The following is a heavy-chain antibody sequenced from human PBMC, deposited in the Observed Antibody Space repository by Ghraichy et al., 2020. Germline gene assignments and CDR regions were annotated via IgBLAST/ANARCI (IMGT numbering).Heavy chain of an antibody. CDR3: AKMWVARLDP. D-gene: IGHD5-12*01. J-gene: IGHJ5*02. Sequence: GESLNISCAASGFTFSSYGMHWVRQAPGKGLEWVAFIRYDGSNKYYADSVKGRFTISRDNSKNTLYLQMNSLRAEDTAVYYCAKMWVARLDPWGQGTLVTVSS. V-gene: IGHV3-30*02. CDR1: GFTFSSYG. CDR2: IRYDGSNK.